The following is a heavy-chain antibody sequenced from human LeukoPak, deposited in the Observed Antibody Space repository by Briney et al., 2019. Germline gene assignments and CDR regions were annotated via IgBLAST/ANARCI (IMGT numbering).Heavy chain of an antibody. CDR3: ARYGHSPFFDY. CDR2: INPSGGST. Sequence: ASVKVSCKASGYTFTNYAMNWVRQAPGQGLEWMGIINPSGGSTTNAQKFQGRVIMTRDMSTSTVYMELSSLRSEDTAVYFCARYGHSPFFDYWGQGTLVIVSS. D-gene: IGHD4-17*01. J-gene: IGHJ4*02. CDR1: GYTFTNYA. V-gene: IGHV1-46*01.